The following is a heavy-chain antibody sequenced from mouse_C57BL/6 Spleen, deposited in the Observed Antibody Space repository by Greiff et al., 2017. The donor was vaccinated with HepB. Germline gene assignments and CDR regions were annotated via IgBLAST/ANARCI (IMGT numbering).Heavy chain of an antibody. CDR1: GYAFSSSW. D-gene: IGHD2-2*01. V-gene: IGHV1-82*01. Sequence: VQLQQSGPELVKPGASVKISCKASGYAFSSSWMNWVKQRPGKGLEWIGRIYPGDGDTNYNGKFKGKATLTADKSSSTAYMQLSSLTSEESAVYFCAYYGYDGDYCDYWGQGTTLTVSS. J-gene: IGHJ2*01. CDR2: IYPGDGDT. CDR3: AYYGYDGDYCDY.